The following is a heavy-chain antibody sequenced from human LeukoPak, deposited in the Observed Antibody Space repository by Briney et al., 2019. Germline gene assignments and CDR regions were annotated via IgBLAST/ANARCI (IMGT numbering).Heavy chain of an antibody. J-gene: IGHJ6*02. D-gene: IGHD3-3*01. CDR1: VYTFTGYY. CDR3: ARDHFFWSGYDPRTPYGMDV. CDR2: INPNSGGT. Sequence: ASVKVSCKASVYTFTGYYMHWGRHTPGQGIEWMAWINPNSGGTNYAQKFQGTVTMTRDTSISTAYMELSRLRSDDTAVYYCARDHFFWSGYDPRTPYGMDVWGQGTTVTVSS. V-gene: IGHV1-2*02.